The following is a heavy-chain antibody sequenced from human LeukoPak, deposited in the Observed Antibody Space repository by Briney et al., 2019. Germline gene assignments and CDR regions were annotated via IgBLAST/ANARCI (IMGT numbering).Heavy chain of an antibody. V-gene: IGHV3-23*01. CDR3: ANRRCTGTSCYLDY. Sequence: GGSLRLSCAASGFTFSNYAMSGVRQAPGKGLEWVSAITGSGDTTYYADSVKGRFAISRDNSKHTVYLQMNSLRAEDTAVYYCANRRCTGTSCYLDYWGQGTLVTVSS. CDR2: ITGSGDTT. D-gene: IGHD2-2*01. J-gene: IGHJ4*02. CDR1: GFTFSNYA.